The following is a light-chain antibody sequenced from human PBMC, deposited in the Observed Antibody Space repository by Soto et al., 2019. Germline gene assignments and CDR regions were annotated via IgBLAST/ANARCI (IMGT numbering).Light chain of an antibody. J-gene: IGKJ1*01. CDR3: QQYNSYSWT. CDR2: DAS. Sequence: DIQMTQSPSTLSASVGDRVTITCRASQSISSWLAWYQQKPGKAPKLLIYDASSLESGVPSRLSGSGSGTEFTLTISSLQPDDFATYYCQQYNSYSWTFDQGTKVEIK. CDR1: QSISSW. V-gene: IGKV1-5*01.